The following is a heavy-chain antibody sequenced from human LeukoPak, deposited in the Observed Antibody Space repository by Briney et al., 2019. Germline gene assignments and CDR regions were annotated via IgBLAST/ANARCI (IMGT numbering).Heavy chain of an antibody. CDR3: AREPSAYSSGWSEVPYGDY. Sequence: SETLSLTCAVYGGSFSGYYWSWIRQPPGKGLEWIGEINHSGSTNYNPSLKSRVTISVDTSKNQFSLKLSSVAAADTAVYYCAREPSAYSSGWSEVPYGDYWGQGTLVTVSS. V-gene: IGHV4-34*01. J-gene: IGHJ4*02. D-gene: IGHD6-19*01. CDR1: GGSFSGYY. CDR2: INHSGST.